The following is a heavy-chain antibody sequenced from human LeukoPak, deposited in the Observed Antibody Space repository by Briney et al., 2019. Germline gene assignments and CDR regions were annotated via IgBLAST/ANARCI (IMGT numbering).Heavy chain of an antibody. V-gene: IGHV1-24*01. Sequence: GASVKVSCKVSGYTLTELSMHWVRQAPGKGLEWMGGFDPEDRETIYAQKFQGRVTMTEDTSTDTAYMELSSLRSEDTAVYYCATGGAAAGLNWFDPWGQGTLVTVSS. CDR1: GYTLTELS. CDR3: ATGGAAAGLNWFDP. CDR2: FDPEDRET. J-gene: IGHJ5*02. D-gene: IGHD6-13*01.